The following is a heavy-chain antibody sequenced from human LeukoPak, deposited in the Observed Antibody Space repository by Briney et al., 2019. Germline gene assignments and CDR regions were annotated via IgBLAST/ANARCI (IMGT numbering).Heavy chain of an antibody. CDR1: GASITRYY. CDR2: TYYSGTT. CDR3: ARLKRWFGEFFFDY. V-gene: IGHV4-59*12. J-gene: IGHJ4*02. D-gene: IGHD3-10*01. Sequence: SETLSLTCSVSGASITRYYWNWIRQSPGKGLEWIAYTYYSGTTNYNPSLKSRVTISVDTSKNQFSLKLSSVTAADTAVYYCARLKRWFGEFFFDYWAREPWSPSPQ.